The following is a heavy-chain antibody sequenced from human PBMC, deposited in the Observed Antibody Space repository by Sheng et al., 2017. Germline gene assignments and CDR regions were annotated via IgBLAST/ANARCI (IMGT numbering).Heavy chain of an antibody. V-gene: IGHV1-69*04. CDR1: GGTFSSYA. CDR3: GTGTDGGTYYYYMDV. D-gene: IGHD1-1*01. Sequence: QVQLVQSGAEVKKPGSSVKVSCKASGGTFSSYAISWVRQAPGQGLEWMGGIIPILGIANYAQKFQGRVTITADKSTSTAYMELSSLRSEDTAVYYCGTGTDGGTYYYYMDVWGKGTTVTVSS. CDR2: IIPILGIA. J-gene: IGHJ6*03.